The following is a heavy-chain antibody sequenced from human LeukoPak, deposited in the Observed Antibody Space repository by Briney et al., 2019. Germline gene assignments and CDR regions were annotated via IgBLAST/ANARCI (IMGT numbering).Heavy chain of an antibody. Sequence: SVKVSCKASGGTFSSYAISWVRQAPGQGLEWMGRIIPILGIANYAQKFQGRVTITADKSTSTAYMELSSLRSEDTAVYYCARDRVDMITFGGVIVPNYFDYWGQGTLVTVSS. D-gene: IGHD3-16*02. J-gene: IGHJ4*02. V-gene: IGHV1-69*04. CDR3: ARDRVDMITFGGVIVPNYFDY. CDR2: IIPILGIA. CDR1: GGTFSSYA.